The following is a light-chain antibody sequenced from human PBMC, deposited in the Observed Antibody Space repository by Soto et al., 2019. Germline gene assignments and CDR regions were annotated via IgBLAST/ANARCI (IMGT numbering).Light chain of an antibody. J-gene: IGLJ1*01. CDR3: QSADSSGTYNV. CDR2: KDS. CDR1: ALPKQY. V-gene: IGLV3-25*02. Sequence: SYELTQPPSVSVSPGQTARITCSGDALPKQYAYWYQQKPGQAPVLVIYKDSERPSGIPERFSGSSSGTTVTLTISGVQAEHEADSYCQSADSSGTYNVFGTGTKVTVL.